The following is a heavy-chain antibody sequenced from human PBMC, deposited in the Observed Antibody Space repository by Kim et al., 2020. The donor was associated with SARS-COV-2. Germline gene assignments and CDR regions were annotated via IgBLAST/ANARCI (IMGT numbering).Heavy chain of an antibody. V-gene: IGHV3-66*01. D-gene: IGHD3-10*01. J-gene: IGHJ4*02. CDR2: T. CDR3: ARAGEYAALDY. Sequence: TYYADSVKGRFTISRDNSKNTLYLQMNSLRAEDTAVYYCARAGEYAALDYWGQGTLVTVSS.